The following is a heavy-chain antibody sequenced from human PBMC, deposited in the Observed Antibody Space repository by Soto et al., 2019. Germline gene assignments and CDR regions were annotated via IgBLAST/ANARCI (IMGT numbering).Heavy chain of an antibody. Sequence: QVQLVESGGGVVQPGGSLRLSCAASGFNLNNYGIHWVRQAPGKGLEWVAFTSFDGRKQFYPDSLQGRFTISRDNSKNTVYLQMSSLRPEDTAVYYCAKTIGLRLGELSPDNGGQGTLVTVSS. CDR3: AKTIGLRLGELSPDN. J-gene: IGHJ4*02. CDR2: TSFDGRKQ. CDR1: GFNLNNYG. V-gene: IGHV3-30*18. D-gene: IGHD3-16*02.